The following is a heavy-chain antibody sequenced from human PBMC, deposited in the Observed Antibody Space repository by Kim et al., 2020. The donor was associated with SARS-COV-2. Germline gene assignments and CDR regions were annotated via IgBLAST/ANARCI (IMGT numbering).Heavy chain of an antibody. V-gene: IGHV4-59*01. J-gene: IGHJ3*02. D-gene: IGHD2-15*01. CDR3: ARSWLDCSGGSCYHMVDI. CDR1: GGSISSYY. CDR2: IYYSGST. Sequence: SETLSLTCTVSGGSISSYYWSWIRQPPGKGLEWIGYIYYSGSTNYNPSLKSRVTISVDTSKNQFSLKLSSVTAADTAVCYCARSWLDCSGGSCYHMVDIWNQGTIVTVSS.